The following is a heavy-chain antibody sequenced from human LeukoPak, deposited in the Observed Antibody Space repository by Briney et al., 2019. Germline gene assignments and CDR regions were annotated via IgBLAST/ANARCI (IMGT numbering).Heavy chain of an antibody. CDR2: INPNSGGT. CDR3: ARLQYYYDSSGYPGSWFDP. Sequence: GASVKVSCKASGYTFTGYYMHWVRQAPGQGLEWMGWINPNSGGTNYAQKFQGRVTMTRNTSISTAYMELSSLRSEDTAVYYCARLQYYYDSSGYPGSWFDPWGQGTLVTVSS. CDR1: GYTFTGYY. V-gene: IGHV1-2*02. J-gene: IGHJ5*02. D-gene: IGHD3-22*01.